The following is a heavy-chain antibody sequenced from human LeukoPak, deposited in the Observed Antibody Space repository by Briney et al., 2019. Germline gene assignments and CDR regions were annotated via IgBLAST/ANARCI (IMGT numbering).Heavy chain of an antibody. Sequence: GGSLRLSCAASGFTFSSYAMSWVRQAPGKGLEWVSAISGSGGSTYYADSVKGRFTISRDNSKNTLYLQMNSLRAEDTAVYYCAREVGQGLRQATRYFDYWGQGTLVTVSS. CDR3: AREVGQGLRQATRYFDY. CDR1: GFTFSSYA. V-gene: IGHV3-23*01. CDR2: ISGSGGST. D-gene: IGHD1-26*01. J-gene: IGHJ4*02.